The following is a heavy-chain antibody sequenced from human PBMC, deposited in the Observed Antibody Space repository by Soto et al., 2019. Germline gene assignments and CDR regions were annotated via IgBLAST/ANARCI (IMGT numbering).Heavy chain of an antibody. V-gene: IGHV3-7*01. Sequence: EVQLVESGGGLVQPGGSLRLSCAASGFTFSSYWMSWVRQAPGKGLEWVANIKQDGSEKYYVDSVKGRFTISRDNAKNSLYLQMNSRRAEDTAVYYCARDRKRGWFDPWGQGTLVTVSS. CDR3: ARDRKRGWFDP. CDR1: GFTFSSYW. CDR2: IKQDGSEK. J-gene: IGHJ5*02.